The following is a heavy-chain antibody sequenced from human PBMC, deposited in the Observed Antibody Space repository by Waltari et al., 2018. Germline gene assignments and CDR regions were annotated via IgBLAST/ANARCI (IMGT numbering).Heavy chain of an antibody. V-gene: IGHV1-2*02. J-gene: IGHJ4*02. Sequence: QVQLVQSGAEVKKPGASVKVSCKASGYTFTGYYMHWVRQAPGQGLEWMGWINPNSGGTNYAQKFQGRVTMTRDTSISTAYMELSRLRSDDTAVYYCARGEYAMVVKGDPIFDYWGQGTLVTVSS. D-gene: IGHD2-15*01. CDR1: GYTFTGYY. CDR3: ARGEYAMVVKGDPIFDY. CDR2: INPNSGGT.